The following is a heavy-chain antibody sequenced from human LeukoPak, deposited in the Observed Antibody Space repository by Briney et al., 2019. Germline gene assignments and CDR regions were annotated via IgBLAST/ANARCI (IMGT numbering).Heavy chain of an antibody. CDR1: GFTFSSYG. D-gene: IGHD3-10*01. J-gene: IGHJ3*02. V-gene: IGHV3-30*18. Sequence: QPGRSLRLSCAASGFTFSSYGMHWVRQAPGKGLEWVAVISYDGSNKYYADSVKGRFTISRDNSKNTLYLQMNSLRAEDTAVYNCAKDKVVRGVKSLAFDIWGQGTMVTVSS. CDR3: AKDKVVRGVKSLAFDI. CDR2: ISYDGSNK.